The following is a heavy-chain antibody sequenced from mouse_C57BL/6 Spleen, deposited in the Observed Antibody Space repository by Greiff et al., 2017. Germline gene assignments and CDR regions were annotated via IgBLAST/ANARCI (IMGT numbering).Heavy chain of an antibody. Sequence: VKLMESGPGLVAPSQSLSITCTVSGFSLTSYAISWVRQPPGKGLEWLGVIWTGGGTNYNSALKSRLSISKDNSKSQVFLKMNSLQTDDTARYYCARNSYYSNYWYFDVWGTGTTVTVSS. CDR3: ARNSYYSNYWYFDV. D-gene: IGHD2-5*01. CDR2: IWTGGGT. CDR1: GFSLTSYA. V-gene: IGHV2-9-1*01. J-gene: IGHJ1*03.